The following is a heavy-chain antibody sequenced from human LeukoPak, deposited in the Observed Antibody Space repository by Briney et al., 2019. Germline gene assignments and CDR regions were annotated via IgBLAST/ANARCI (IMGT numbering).Heavy chain of an antibody. Sequence: SVNVSCKASGGTFSSYAISWVRQAPGQGLEWMGGIIPIFGTANYAQKFQGRVTITADESTSTAYMELSSLRSEDTAVYYCARTYYYDSSGANDAFNIWGQGTMVTVSS. CDR2: IIPIFGTA. CDR3: ARTYYYDSSGANDAFNI. V-gene: IGHV1-69*01. J-gene: IGHJ3*02. CDR1: GGTFSSYA. D-gene: IGHD3-22*01.